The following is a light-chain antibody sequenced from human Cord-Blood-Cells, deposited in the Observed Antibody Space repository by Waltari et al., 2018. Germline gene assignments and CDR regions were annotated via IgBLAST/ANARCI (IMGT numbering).Light chain of an antibody. V-gene: IGKV1-5*01. CDR1: QSISSW. CDR2: DAS. Sequence: DIQMTQSPSTLSASVRDRVTITCRASQSISSWLAWYQQKPGKAPKLLIYDASSLESRVPSRFSGSGSGTEFTLTISSLQPDDFATCYCQQYNSYSPYTFGQGTKLEIK. J-gene: IGKJ2*01. CDR3: QQYNSYSPYT.